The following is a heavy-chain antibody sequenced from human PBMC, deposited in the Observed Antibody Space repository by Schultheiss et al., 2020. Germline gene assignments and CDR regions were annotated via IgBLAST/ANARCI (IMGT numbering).Heavy chain of an antibody. Sequence: KISCKASGGTFSSYAISWVRQAPGQGLEWMGRIIPILGIANYAQKFQGRVTITADKSTSTAYMELSSLRSEDTAVYYCARDPPLFCSSTSCYASDYFDYWGQGTLVTVSS. CDR3: ARDPPLFCSSTSCYASDYFDY. J-gene: IGHJ4*02. V-gene: IGHV1-69*04. D-gene: IGHD2-2*01. CDR2: IIPILGIA. CDR1: GGTFSSYA.